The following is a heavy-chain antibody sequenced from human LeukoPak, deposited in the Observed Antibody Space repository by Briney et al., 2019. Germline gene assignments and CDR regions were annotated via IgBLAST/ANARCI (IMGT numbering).Heavy chain of an antibody. D-gene: IGHD3-10*01. Sequence: KPSQTLSLTCTVSGGSISSGRYYWSWIRQPAGKGLEWIGRIYTSGSTNYNPSLKSRVTMSVDTSKNQFSLKLSSVTAADTAVYYCARDLVWFGELDAFDIWGQGTMVTVSS. CDR1: GGSISSGRYY. CDR3: ARDLVWFGELDAFDI. V-gene: IGHV4-61*02. J-gene: IGHJ3*02. CDR2: IYTSGST.